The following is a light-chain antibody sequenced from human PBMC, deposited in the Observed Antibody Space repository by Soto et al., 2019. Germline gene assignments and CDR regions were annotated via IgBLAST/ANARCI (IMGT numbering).Light chain of an antibody. Sequence: DLQMTQFPSSVSASVGDRVTITCRASQDIIYWLAWYQQKPGKAPKLLIYAASTLESGVRSRFSGSGSGTDFTLTISSMQPEDFATYYCQHTNSFPYTFGQGTKLEIK. CDR1: QDIIYW. CDR3: QHTNSFPYT. J-gene: IGKJ2*01. V-gene: IGKV1-12*01. CDR2: AAS.